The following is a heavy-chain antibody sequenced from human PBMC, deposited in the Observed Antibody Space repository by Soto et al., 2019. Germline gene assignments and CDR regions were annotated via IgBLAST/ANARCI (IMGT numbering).Heavy chain of an antibody. V-gene: IGHV4-34*01. J-gene: IGHJ6*03. CDR2: INHSGST. CDR3: ARGGGYCTNGVCYSLLLYYYMDV. Sequence: QVQLQQWGAGLLKPSETLSLTCAVYGGSFSGYYWSWIRQPPGKGLEWIGEINHSGSTNYNPSLKSRVTISVDTSKNQFSLKLSSVTAADTAVYYCARGGGYCTNGVCYSLLLYYYMDVWGKGTTVTVSS. D-gene: IGHD2-8*01. CDR1: GGSFSGYY.